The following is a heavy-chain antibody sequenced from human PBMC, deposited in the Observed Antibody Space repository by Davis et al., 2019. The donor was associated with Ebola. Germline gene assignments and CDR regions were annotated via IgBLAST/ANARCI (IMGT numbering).Heavy chain of an antibody. D-gene: IGHD3-10*01. V-gene: IGHV1-46*01. J-gene: IGHJ4*02. CDR3: ARAPTWSQINYYCFDY. Sequence: ASVKVSCKASGYTFTTYYIHWVRQAPGQGLEWMGIINPSGGSTTYAQKFQGRVTMTRDTSTGTVYMELSSLRSEDTAVYYCARAPTWSQINYYCFDYWGQGTLVTVSS. CDR2: INPSGGST. CDR1: GYTFTTYY.